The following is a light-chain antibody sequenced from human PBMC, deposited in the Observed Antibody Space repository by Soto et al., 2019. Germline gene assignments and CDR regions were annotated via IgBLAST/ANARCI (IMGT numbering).Light chain of an antibody. CDR3: QQSYSTPRT. V-gene: IGKV1-39*01. CDR1: QSISSF. Sequence: DIQMTQSPSSLSASVGDRVTIACRASQSISSFLSWYQLKPAKAPKLLIYAASSLQSGVPSRFSGSGSGTDFTLTISSLQPEDFATYYCQQSYSTPRTFGQGTKLEIK. J-gene: IGKJ2*01. CDR2: AAS.